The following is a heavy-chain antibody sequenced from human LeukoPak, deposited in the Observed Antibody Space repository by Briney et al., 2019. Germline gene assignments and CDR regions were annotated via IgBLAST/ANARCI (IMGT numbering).Heavy chain of an antibody. CDR1: GGSISSYY. CDR3: ARDGQAAEDYFDY. Sequence: SETLSLTCTVSGGSISSYYWSWIRQPPGKGLEWIGYIYYSGSTNYNPSLKSRVTISVDTSKNQFSLKLSSVTVADTAVYYCARDGQAAEDYFDYWGQGTLVTVSS. J-gene: IGHJ4*02. V-gene: IGHV4-59*12. D-gene: IGHD6-25*01. CDR2: IYYSGST.